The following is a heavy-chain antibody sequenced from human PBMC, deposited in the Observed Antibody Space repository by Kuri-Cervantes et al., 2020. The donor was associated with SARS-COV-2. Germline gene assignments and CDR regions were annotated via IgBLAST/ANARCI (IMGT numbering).Heavy chain of an antibody. J-gene: IGHJ4*02. CDR2: INPDSGET. Sequence: ASVKVSCKASGYTFTDYYLHWVRQAPGQGLEWVGWINPDSGETTYAQKFQGRVTMTRDRSTSTVYMELSSLRSEDTAVYYCARRSSDYYWAMDYWGQGTLVTVSS. CDR1: GYTFTDYY. V-gene: IGHV1-2*02. D-gene: IGHD3-22*01. CDR3: ARRSSDYYWAMDY.